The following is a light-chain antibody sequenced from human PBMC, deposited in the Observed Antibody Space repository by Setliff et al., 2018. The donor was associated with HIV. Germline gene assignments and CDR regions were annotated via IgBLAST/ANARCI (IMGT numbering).Light chain of an antibody. CDR1: SSDVGSYNL. J-gene: IGLJ1*01. CDR2: EVS. Sequence: QSALTQPASVSGSPGQSITLSCTGTSSDVGSYNLVSWYQHHPGKAPKLMIYEVSKRPSGVSNRFSGSKSGNTASLTISGLQAEDEADYYCSSYTGRSTFVFGTGTKVTVL. CDR3: SSYTGRSTFV. V-gene: IGLV2-23*02.